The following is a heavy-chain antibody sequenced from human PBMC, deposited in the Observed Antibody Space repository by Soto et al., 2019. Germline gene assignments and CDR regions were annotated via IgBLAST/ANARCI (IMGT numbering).Heavy chain of an antibody. J-gene: IGHJ5*02. CDR3: VKGIWFGESRWFDP. CDR1: GYTFTSYA. Sequence: GASVKVSCKASGYTFTSYAMHWVRQAPGQRLEWMGWINAGNGNTKYSQKFQGRVTITRDTSASTAYMELSSLRSEDTAVYYCVKGIWFGESRWFDPWGQGTLVTVSS. CDR2: INAGNGNT. V-gene: IGHV1-3*01. D-gene: IGHD3-10*01.